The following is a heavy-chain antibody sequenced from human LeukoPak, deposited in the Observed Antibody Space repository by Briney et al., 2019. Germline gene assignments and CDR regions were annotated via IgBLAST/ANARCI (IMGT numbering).Heavy chain of an antibody. V-gene: IGHV3-30*18. Sequence: PGGSLRLSCAASGFTFSYYGIHWVRQAPGKGLELVAVISYDGNYKSYVDSVKGRFTISRDNSKNTLYLQMNSLRAEDTAVYCAKDRVPHAGLSRGPLDSWGQGTLVTVSS. CDR2: ISYDGNYK. CDR3: AKDRVPHAGLSRGPLDS. D-gene: IGHD2-2*01. CDR1: GFTFSYYG. J-gene: IGHJ4*02.